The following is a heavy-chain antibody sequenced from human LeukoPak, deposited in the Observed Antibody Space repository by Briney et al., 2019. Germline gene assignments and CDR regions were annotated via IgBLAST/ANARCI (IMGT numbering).Heavy chain of an antibody. V-gene: IGHV3-23*01. CDR1: GFTFSSYA. D-gene: IGHD3-22*01. CDR2: ISGSGGST. J-gene: IGHJ4*02. Sequence: PGGSLRLSCAASGFTFSSYAMSWVRQAPGKGLEWVSAISGSGGSTYYADSVKGRFTISRDNSKNTLYLQMNSLRAEDTAVYYCARGARTYYYDSSGYKEFDYWGQGTLVTVSS. CDR3: ARGARTYYYDSSGYKEFDY.